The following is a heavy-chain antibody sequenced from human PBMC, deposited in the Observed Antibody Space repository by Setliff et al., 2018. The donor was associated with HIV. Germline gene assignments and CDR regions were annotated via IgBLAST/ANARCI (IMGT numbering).Heavy chain of an antibody. D-gene: IGHD3-22*01. CDR2: IYYSGSS. Sequence: SETLSLTCTVSGGSIRTHYWSWIRKSPGKGLEWIGYIYYSGSSSYKPSLKSRVTMSIDTPRNEFSLRLSAVTAADTAVYYCARGAFDTSDYYSNSYYFYIDVWGKGTTVTVSS. J-gene: IGHJ6*03. CDR1: GGSIRTHY. V-gene: IGHV4-59*11. CDR3: ARGAFDTSDYYSNSYYFYIDV.